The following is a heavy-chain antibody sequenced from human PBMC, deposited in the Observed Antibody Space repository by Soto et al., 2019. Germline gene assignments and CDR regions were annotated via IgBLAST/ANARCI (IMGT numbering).Heavy chain of an antibody. CDR3: ARDLNDILTGYYIDYYYYYMDV. J-gene: IGHJ6*03. CDR1: GFTFSSYW. V-gene: IGHV3-7*01. D-gene: IGHD3-9*01. Sequence: GGSLRLSCAASGFTFSSYWMSWVRQAPGKGLEWVANIKQDGSEKYYVDSVKGRFTISRDNAKNSLYLQMNSLRAEDTAVYYCARDLNDILTGYYIDYYYYYMDVWGKGTTVTVSS. CDR2: IKQDGSEK.